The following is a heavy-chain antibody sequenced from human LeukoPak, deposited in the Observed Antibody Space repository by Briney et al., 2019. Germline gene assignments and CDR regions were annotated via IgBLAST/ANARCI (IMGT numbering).Heavy chain of an antibody. CDR1: GGTFSSYA. Sequence: SVKVSCKASGGTFSSYAISWVRQAPGQGLEWMGRIIPILGIANYAQKFQDRVTITADKSTSTAYMELSSLRSEDTAVYYCARVDYDILTGYSRAYYFDYWGQGTLVTVSS. D-gene: IGHD3-9*01. V-gene: IGHV1-69*04. CDR3: ARVDYDILTGYSRAYYFDY. CDR2: IIPILGIA. J-gene: IGHJ4*02.